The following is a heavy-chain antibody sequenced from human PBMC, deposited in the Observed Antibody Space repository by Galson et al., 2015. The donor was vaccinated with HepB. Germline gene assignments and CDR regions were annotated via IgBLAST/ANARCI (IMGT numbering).Heavy chain of an antibody. CDR3: TRRPGDSGGYYSDRGYYYGMDV. CDR2: IRSRSNSYAT. CDR1: GFTFSGSA. V-gene: IGHV3-73*01. J-gene: IGHJ6*02. D-gene: IGHD3-22*01. Sequence: SLRLSCAATGFTFSGSAMHWVRQASGKGLEWVGRIRSRSNSYATAYAVSVKGRFTIARDDSKNTAYLQMNSLKTEDTAVYYCTRRPGDSGGYYSDRGYYYGMDVWGQGTTVTVSS.